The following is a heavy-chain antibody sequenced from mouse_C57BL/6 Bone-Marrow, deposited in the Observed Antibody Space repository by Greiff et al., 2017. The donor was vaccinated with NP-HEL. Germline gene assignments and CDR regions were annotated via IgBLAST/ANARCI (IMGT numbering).Heavy chain of an antibody. J-gene: IGHJ4*01. CDR1: GFTFSDYY. CDR3: AREGGLRRRTYAMDY. D-gene: IGHD2-4*01. CDR2: INYDGSST. V-gene: IGHV5-16*01. Sequence: EVKLQESEGGLVQPGSSMKLSCTASGFTFSDYYMAWVRQVPEKGLEWVANINYDGSSTYYLDSLKSRFIISRDNAKNMLYLQMSSLKSEDTATYYCAREGGLRRRTYAMDYWGQGTSVTVSS.